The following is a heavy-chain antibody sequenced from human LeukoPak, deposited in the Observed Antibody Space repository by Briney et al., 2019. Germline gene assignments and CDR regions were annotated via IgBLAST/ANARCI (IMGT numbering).Heavy chain of an antibody. CDR3: ARHDHYYDSSGYYLDAFDI. CDR2: INHSGST. J-gene: IGHJ3*02. CDR1: GGSFSGYY. Sequence: SGTLSLTCAVYGGSFSGYYWSWIRQPPGKGLEWIGEINHSGSTNYNPSLKSRVTISVDTSKNQFSLKLSSVTAADTAVYYCARHDHYYDSSGYYLDAFDIWGQGTMVTVSS. D-gene: IGHD3-22*01. V-gene: IGHV4-34*01.